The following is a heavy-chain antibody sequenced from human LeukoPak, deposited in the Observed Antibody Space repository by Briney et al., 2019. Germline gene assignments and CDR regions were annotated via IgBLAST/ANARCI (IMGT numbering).Heavy chain of an antibody. CDR3: ARGFLGDAFDI. CDR2: IGTVGDP. V-gene: IGHV3-13*05. D-gene: IGHD3-3*01. Sequence: GGSLRLSCAASGFTFSRYDMHWVRQATGKGLEWVSAIGTVGDPYYPGSVKGRFTISRENAKNSLYLQMNSLRAGDTAVYYCARGFLGDAFDIWGQGTMVTVSS. J-gene: IGHJ3*02. CDR1: GFTFSRYD.